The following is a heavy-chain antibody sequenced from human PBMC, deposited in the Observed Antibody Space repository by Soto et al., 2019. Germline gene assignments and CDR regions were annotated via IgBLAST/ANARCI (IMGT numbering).Heavy chain of an antibody. CDR3: ARDTGAYSSSWYYFDY. V-gene: IGHV1-69*06. CDR1: GGTFSSYA. J-gene: IGHJ4*02. Sequence: SSVKVSCKASGGTFSSYAISWVRQAPGQGLEWMGGIIPIFGTANYAQKFQGRVTITADKSTSTAYMELSSLRSEDTAVYYCARDTGAYSSSWYYFDYWGQGALVTVSS. CDR2: IIPIFGTA. D-gene: IGHD6-13*01.